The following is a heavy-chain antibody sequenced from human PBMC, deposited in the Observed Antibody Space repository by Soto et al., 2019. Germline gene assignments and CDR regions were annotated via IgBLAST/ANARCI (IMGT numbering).Heavy chain of an antibody. J-gene: IGHJ4*02. CDR3: ARGRVGATNRYYFDY. CDR1: GGSFSGYY. CDR2: IHNSGST. V-gene: IGHV4-34*01. D-gene: IGHD1-26*01. Sequence: SETLSLTCAVYGGSFSGYYWSWIRQPPGKGLEWIGEIHNSGSTNYNPSLKSRVTISVDTSKNQFSLKLSPVTAADTAVYYCARGRVGATNRYYFDYWGQGTLVTVSS.